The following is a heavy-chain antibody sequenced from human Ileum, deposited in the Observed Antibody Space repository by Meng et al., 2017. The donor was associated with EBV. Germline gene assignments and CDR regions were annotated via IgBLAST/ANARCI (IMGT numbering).Heavy chain of an antibody. J-gene: IGHJ4*02. CDR2: IYYSGST. CDR3: ARGGWSLDY. D-gene: IGHD2-15*01. CDR1: GGSISSYY. Sequence: GRVQESGPGLVKPSETLSLTCTVSGGSISSYYWSWIRQPPGKGLEWIGYIYYSGSTNYNPSLKSRVTISVDTSKNQFSLNLSSVTAADTAVYYCARGGWSLDYWGQGTLVTVSS. V-gene: IGHV4-59*08.